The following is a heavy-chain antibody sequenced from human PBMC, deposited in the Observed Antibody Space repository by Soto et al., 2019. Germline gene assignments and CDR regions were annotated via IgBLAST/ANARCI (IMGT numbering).Heavy chain of an antibody. CDR2: ISAHNGNT. D-gene: IGHD1-1*01. Sequence: QVHLEQSGAEVKKSGASVKVSFKGSGYAFTAYGITWVRQAPGQGLEWMGWISAHNGNTNYAQKLQGRVTVTRDTSTSTAYMELRSLRSDDTAVYYCARGRYGDYWGQGALVTVYS. CDR3: ARGRYGDY. CDR1: GYAFTAYG. J-gene: IGHJ4*02. V-gene: IGHV1-18*01.